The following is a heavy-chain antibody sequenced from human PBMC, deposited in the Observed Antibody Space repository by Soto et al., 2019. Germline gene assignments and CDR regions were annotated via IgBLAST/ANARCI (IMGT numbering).Heavy chain of an antibody. CDR1: GYTFTSYG. D-gene: IGHD3-3*01. CDR2: ISAYNGNT. CDR3: ARNYDFWSGYYSSGMDV. Sequence: WASVKVSCKASGYTFTSYGISWVRQAPGQGLEWMGWISAYNGNTNYAQKLQGRVTMTTDTSTSTAYMELRSLRSDDTAVYYCARNYDFWSGYYSSGMDVWGQGTTVTVSS. V-gene: IGHV1-18*04. J-gene: IGHJ6*02.